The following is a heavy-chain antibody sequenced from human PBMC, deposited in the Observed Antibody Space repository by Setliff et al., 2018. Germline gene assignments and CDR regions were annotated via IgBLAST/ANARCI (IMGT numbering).Heavy chain of an antibody. CDR3: AKTGTYRYFDY. CDR1: GGSISSSFNF. D-gene: IGHD1-1*01. J-gene: IGHJ4*02. CDR2: SDYYGNT. Sequence: SETLSLTCTVSGGSISSSFNFWGWIRQPPGKGLEWIGRSDYYGNTYYNASLKSRLTISVDTAKNQFSLKLTSVTAADTAVYYCAKTGTYRYFDYWGQGALVTVSS. V-gene: IGHV4-39*01.